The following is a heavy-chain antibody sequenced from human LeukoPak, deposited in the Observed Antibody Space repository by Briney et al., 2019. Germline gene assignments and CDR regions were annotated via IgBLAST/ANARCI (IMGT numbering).Heavy chain of an antibody. CDR2: IYYSGST. D-gene: IGHD6-13*01. CDR1: GGSISSYY. CDR3: ARFSSSWSGYFDY. Sequence: PSETLSLTCTVSGGSISSYYWSWMRQPPGKGLEWIGYIYYSGSTNYNPSLKSRVTISVDTSKNQFSLKLSSVTAADTAVYYCARFSSSWSGYFDYWGQGTLVTVSS. V-gene: IGHV4-59*08. J-gene: IGHJ4*02.